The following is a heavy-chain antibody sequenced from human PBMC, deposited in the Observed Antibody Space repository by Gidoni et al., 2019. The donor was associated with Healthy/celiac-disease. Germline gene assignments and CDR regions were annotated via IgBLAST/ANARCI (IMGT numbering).Heavy chain of an antibody. D-gene: IGHD2-15*01. CDR1: GFTFSSYS. J-gene: IGHJ1*01. CDR3: ARSRGVAATPFQH. Sequence: ELQLVESGGGLVKPGGSLSLSCASSGFTFSSYSMNWVRWAPGKGLEWVSSISSSSSYIYYADSVKGRFTISRDNAKNTLYLQMNSLGAEDTAVYYCARSRGVAATPFQHWGQGTLVTVSS. V-gene: IGHV3-21*01. CDR2: ISSSSSYI.